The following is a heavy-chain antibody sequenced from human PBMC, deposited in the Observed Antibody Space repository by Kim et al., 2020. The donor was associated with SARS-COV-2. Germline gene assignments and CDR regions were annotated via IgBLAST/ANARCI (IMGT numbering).Heavy chain of an antibody. J-gene: IGHJ6*02. Sequence: SPFFQGHVTISADKSISTAYLQWSSMKASDTAMYYCARKTGDYYYCGMDVWGQGTTVTVSS. CDR3: ARKTGDYYYCGMDV. D-gene: IGHD1-1*01. V-gene: IGHV5-10-1*01.